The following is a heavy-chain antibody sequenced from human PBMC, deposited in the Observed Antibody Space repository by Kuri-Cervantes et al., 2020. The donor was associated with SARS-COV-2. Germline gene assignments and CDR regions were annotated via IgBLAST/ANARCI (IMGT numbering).Heavy chain of an antibody. D-gene: IGHD2/OR15-2a*01. CDR2: INAANDNT. V-gene: IGHV1-3*01. CDR1: GYTFTTYT. Sequence: GSVKVSCKASGYTFTTYTMHWVRQAPGQRLEWMGWINAANDNTKYSQKFQGRVTLTSDTSATTFYMELSSLRSEDTAVYYCARSNSRTFMNAFDVWGQGTKVTVSS. CDR3: ARSNSRTFMNAFDV. J-gene: IGHJ3*01.